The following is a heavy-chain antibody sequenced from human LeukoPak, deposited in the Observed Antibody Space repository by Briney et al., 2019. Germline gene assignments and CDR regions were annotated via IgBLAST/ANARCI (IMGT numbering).Heavy chain of an antibody. CDR3: ARDHNSDYDLFDY. CDR1: GFTFSSYW. D-gene: IGHD5-12*01. V-gene: IGHV3-49*04. Sequence: GGSLRLSCAASGFTFSSYWMSWVRQAPGKGLEWVGFIRSKAYGGTIEYAASVKGRFTISRDDSKNIAYLQLSSLKTEDTGVYYCARDHNSDYDLFDYWGQGTLVTVSS. CDR2: IRSKAYGGTI. J-gene: IGHJ4*02.